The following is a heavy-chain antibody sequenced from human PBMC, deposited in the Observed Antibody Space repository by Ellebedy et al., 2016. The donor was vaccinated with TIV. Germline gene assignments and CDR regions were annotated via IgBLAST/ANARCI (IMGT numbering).Heavy chain of an antibody. V-gene: IGHV1-69*13. J-gene: IGHJ6*01. CDR2: IIPIPATA. Sequence: AASVKVSCKASGGTLSSYAISWARQAPGQGLAWMGGIIPIPATANYAQKFQGRVTMTADESTETAYMELSSLRSDDTAVYYCAEGARTHLFYYYAMDVWGQGTTVTVSS. CDR1: GGTLSSYA. D-gene: IGHD3-3*02. CDR3: AEGARTHLFYYYAMDV.